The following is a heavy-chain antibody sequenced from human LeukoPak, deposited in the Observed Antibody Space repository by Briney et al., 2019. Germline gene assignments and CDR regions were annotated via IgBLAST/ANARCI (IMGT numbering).Heavy chain of an antibody. CDR3: ARDRTWYYYDSSGYYW. CDR1: GYTFTSYG. CDR2: ISAYNGNT. Sequence: ASVKVSCKASGYTFTSYGISWVRQAPGQGLEWMGWISAYNGNTNYAQKLQGRVTMTTDTSTSTAYMELRSLRSEDTAVYYCARDRTWYYYDSSGYYWWGQGTLVTVSS. V-gene: IGHV1-18*01. J-gene: IGHJ4*02. D-gene: IGHD3-22*01.